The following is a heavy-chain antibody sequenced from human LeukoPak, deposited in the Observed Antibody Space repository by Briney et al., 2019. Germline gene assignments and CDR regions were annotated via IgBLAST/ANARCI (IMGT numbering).Heavy chain of an antibody. J-gene: IGHJ4*02. V-gene: IGHV4-4*07. D-gene: IGHD6-19*01. Sequence: TSETLSLTCSVSGDSITNYHWSWIRQPAGKGLEWIGQGHSSGKTNYNPPLASRVTVSIDTPENQFSLTIRSLTAADTAIYYCARRDITSGWSFNYWGEGILVTVSS. CDR2: GHSSGKT. CDR3: ARRDITSGWSFNY. CDR1: GDSITNYH.